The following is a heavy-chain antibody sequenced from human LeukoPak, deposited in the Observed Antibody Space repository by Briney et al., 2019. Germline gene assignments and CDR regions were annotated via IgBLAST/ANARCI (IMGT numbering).Heavy chain of an antibody. CDR3: ARSRLGGYTYGFDY. V-gene: IGHV4-31*03. Sequence: PSETLALTCSVSGGSVSSARYSWNWIRQLPGRGLEWIGYIYHTGSTYYRASLRSRLSISIDASKNQFSLRLSSVTAAVTAVYYCARSRLGGYTYGFDYWGQGNLVTVSS. J-gene: IGHJ4*02. CDR2: IYHTGST. D-gene: IGHD5-18*01. CDR1: GGSVSSARYS.